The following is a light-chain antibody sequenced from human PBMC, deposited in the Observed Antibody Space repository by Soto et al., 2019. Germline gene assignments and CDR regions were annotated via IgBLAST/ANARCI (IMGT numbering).Light chain of an antibody. CDR1: SSNIGINT. J-gene: IGLJ1*01. V-gene: IGLV1-44*01. Sequence: QSVLTQPPSASRTPGQRVTISCSGSSSNIGINTVNWYQQLPGTAPKLLIYSNNQRPSGVPDRFSGSKSGTSASLAVSGLQSEDEADYYCAAWDDSLNGYVFGTGTKLTVL. CDR2: SNN. CDR3: AAWDDSLNGYV.